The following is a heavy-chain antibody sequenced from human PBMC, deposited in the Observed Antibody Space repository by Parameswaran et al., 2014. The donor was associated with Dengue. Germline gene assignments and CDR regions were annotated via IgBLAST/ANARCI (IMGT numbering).Heavy chain of an antibody. V-gene: IGHV1-18*01. CDR2: INPYNGNT. J-gene: IGHJ6*03. CDR3: ARALGYCSDDSCSSYYYFYMDI. Sequence: SWVRQAPGQGLEWMGIINPYNGNTKYAQRLQGRVTMTTDTSTSTAYLEVKSLRSDDTAVYYCARALGYCSDDSCSSYYYFYMDIWGKGTTVTVSS. D-gene: IGHD2-15*01.